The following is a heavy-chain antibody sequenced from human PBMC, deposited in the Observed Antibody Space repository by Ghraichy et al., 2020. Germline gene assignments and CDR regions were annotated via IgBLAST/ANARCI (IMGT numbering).Heavy chain of an antibody. D-gene: IGHD4-23*01. J-gene: IGHJ6*02. CDR3: ARGSSVVRFYYYDGMDV. Sequence: LSLTCEGSGLSDYSMNWVRQSPGKGLEWVSYITRSSSFKSYADSVKGRFTISRDNAQNSLHLQMNSLRDEDTAVYYCARGSSVVRFYYYDGMDVWGQGTTVTVSS. CDR2: ITRSSSFK. CDR1: GLSDYS. V-gene: IGHV3-48*02.